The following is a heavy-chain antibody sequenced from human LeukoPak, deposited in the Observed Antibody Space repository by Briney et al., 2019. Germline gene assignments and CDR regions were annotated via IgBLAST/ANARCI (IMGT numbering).Heavy chain of an antibody. CDR1: GFTFTSSA. CDR2: IVVGSGNT. D-gene: IGHD1-26*01. V-gene: IGHV1-58*01. Sequence: VASVKVSCKASGFTFTSSAVQWVRQARGQRLEWIGWIVVGSGNTNYAQKFQERVTITRDMSTSTAYMELSSLRSEDTAVYYCAALRPVGATGVGYWGQGTLVTVSS. CDR3: AALRPVGATGVGY. J-gene: IGHJ4*02.